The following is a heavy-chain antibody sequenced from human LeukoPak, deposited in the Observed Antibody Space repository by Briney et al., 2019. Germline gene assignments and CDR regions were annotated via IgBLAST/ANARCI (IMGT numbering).Heavy chain of an antibody. D-gene: IGHD6-19*01. V-gene: IGHV3-23*01. J-gene: IGHJ4*02. Sequence: PGGSLRLSCAASGFTFSSYAMSWVRQAPGKGLEWVSAISGSGGSTYYADSVKGRFTISRDNSKNTLYLQMNSLRAEDTAVYYCAKVRNRIAVAGTVIDYWGQGTLVTVSS. CDR3: AKVRNRIAVAGTVIDY. CDR2: ISGSGGST. CDR1: GFTFSSYA.